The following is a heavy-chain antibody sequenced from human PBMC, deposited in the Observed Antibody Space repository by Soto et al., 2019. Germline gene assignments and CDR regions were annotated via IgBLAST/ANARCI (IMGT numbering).Heavy chain of an antibody. V-gene: IGHV3-23*01. CDR1: GFTFSSYA. D-gene: IGHD2-15*01. J-gene: IGHJ6*02. Sequence: GGSLRLSCAASGFTFSSYAMSWVRQAPGKGLEWVSAISGSGGSTYYADSVKGRFTISRDNSKNTLYLQMNSLRAEDTAVYYCANGYCSGGSCYPSDYYGMDVWGQGTTVTVSS. CDR3: ANGYCSGGSCYPSDYYGMDV. CDR2: ISGSGGST.